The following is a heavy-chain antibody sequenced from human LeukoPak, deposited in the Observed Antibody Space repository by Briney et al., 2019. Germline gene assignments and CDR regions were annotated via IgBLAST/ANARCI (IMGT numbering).Heavy chain of an antibody. V-gene: IGHV3-21*01. D-gene: IGHD1-1*01. CDR3: ARVHHWSDSPFQH. CDR2: ISSTGNYI. J-gene: IGHJ1*01. CDR1: GFTFSNYN. Sequence: GGSLRLSCAASGFTFSNYNMNWVRQAPGKGLEWVSSISSTGNYIYYADSVKGRFTISRDSAKNSLYLQMNSLRVEDTAVYYCARVHHWSDSPFQHWGLGTLVTVSS.